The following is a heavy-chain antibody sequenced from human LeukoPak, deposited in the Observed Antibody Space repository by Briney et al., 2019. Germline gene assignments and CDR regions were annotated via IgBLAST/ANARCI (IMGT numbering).Heavy chain of an antibody. Sequence: SGRSLRLSCAASGFTFDDYAMHWVRQAPGMGLEWVSGISWNSGSIGYADSVKGRFTISRDNAKNSLYLQMNSLRAEDTALYYCAKDIVGATWGGFDYWGQGTLVTVSS. V-gene: IGHV3-9*01. D-gene: IGHD1-26*01. J-gene: IGHJ4*02. CDR3: AKDIVGATWGGFDY. CDR2: ISWNSGSI. CDR1: GFTFDDYA.